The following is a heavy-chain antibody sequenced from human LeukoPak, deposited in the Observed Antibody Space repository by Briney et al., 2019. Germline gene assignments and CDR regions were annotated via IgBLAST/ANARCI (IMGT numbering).Heavy chain of an antibody. CDR2: IYSGGST. D-gene: IGHD6-19*01. J-gene: IGHJ4*02. CDR1: GFTVSSYY. Sequence: GGSLRRSCAASGFTVSSYYMYWVRQAPGKGLEWVSFIYSGGSTYYADSVKGRFTISRDNSKNTLYLQMNSLRAEDTAVYYCARGSGWDFDYWGQGTLVTVSS. CDR3: ARGSGWDFDY. V-gene: IGHV3-66*01.